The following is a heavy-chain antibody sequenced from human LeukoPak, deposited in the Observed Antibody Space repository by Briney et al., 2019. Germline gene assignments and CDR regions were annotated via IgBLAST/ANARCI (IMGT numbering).Heavy chain of an antibody. CDR3: ARGRGYSSGYYSGPRHNWFDP. D-gene: IGHD3-22*01. J-gene: IGHJ5*02. V-gene: IGHV1-18*01. CDR1: GYTFTSYG. CDR2: ISAYNGNT. Sequence: ASVKVSCKASGYTFTSYGISWVRQAPGQGLEWMGWISAYNGNTNYAQKLQGRVTMTTDTSTSTAYMELRSLRSDDTAVYYCARGRGYSSGYYSGPRHNWFDPWGQGTLVTVSS.